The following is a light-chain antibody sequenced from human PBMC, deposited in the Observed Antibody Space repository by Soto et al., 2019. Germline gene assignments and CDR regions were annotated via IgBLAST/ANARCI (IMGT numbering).Light chain of an antibody. V-gene: IGKV3-15*01. CDR1: QSVRSN. CDR2: DAS. J-gene: IGKJ3*01. Sequence: EIVMTQSPATLSASPGERVTLSCRASQSVRSNLAWYQQKPGQAPTLVIYDASTRATGIPARFSGSGSGTAFTLTISSLQSEDFATYYCQQSNWPPFTFGPGTKVDIK. CDR3: QQSNWPPFT.